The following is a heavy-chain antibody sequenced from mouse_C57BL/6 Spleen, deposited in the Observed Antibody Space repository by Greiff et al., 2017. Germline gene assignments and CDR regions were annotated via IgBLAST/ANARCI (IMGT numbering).Heavy chain of an antibody. D-gene: IGHD4-1*01. V-gene: IGHV1-85*01. CDR2: IYPRDGST. CDR3: ARLNGTYWYFDG. Sequence: QVQLQQSGPELVKPGASVKLSCKASGYTFTSYDINWVKQRPGQGLAWIGWIYPRDGSTNYNEKFKGKATLTVDTSSSTAYMELHSRTSEDSAVYFCARLNGTYWYFDGWGTGTTVTVSS. CDR1: GYTFTSYD. J-gene: IGHJ1*03.